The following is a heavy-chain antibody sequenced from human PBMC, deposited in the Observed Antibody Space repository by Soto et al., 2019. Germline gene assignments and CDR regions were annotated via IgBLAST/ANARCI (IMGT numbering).Heavy chain of an antibody. CDR2: IKSKNDGGAA. D-gene: IGHD1-1*01. CDR3: VEGWNDF. V-gene: IGHV3-15*01. Sequence: EVQVVESGGDLVEPGGSLRLSCVTSGFMFSSAWMSWVRQGPGKGLEWVARIKSKNDGGAADYAAPVNGRFSISRDDSKSTVYLQISSLRAEDTALYYCVEGWNDFWGQGTLVTVSS. J-gene: IGHJ4*02. CDR1: GFMFSSAW.